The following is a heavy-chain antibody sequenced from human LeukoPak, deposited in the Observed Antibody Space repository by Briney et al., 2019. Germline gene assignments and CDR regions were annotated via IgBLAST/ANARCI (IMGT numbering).Heavy chain of an antibody. D-gene: IGHD4-17*01. CDR1: GGSFSGYY. J-gene: IGHJ3*02. V-gene: IGHV4-59*01. Sequence: SETLSLTCAVYGGSFSGYYWSWIRQPPGKGLEWIGYISYSGSTNCNPSLKSRVTISIDTSKNQFSLKLSSVTAADTAVYYCARDLKGNYGDYLDAFDIWGQGTMVTVSS. CDR2: ISYSGST. CDR3: ARDLKGNYGDYLDAFDI.